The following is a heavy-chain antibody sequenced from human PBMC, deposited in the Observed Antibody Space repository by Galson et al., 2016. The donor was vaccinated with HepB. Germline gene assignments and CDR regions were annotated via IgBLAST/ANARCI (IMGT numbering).Heavy chain of an antibody. V-gene: IGHV4-59*01. Sequence: LSLTCTVSGVSISDYYWTWIRQPPGGGLEWIGHILHGNILHSGGADYNPSLKSRVSLSLDTSKNQFSLNLTSLTAADTAMYFCARAPHYDIMAAYDSWGQGTLVTVSS. CDR1: GVSISDYY. J-gene: IGHJ4*02. CDR2: ILHGNILHSGGA. CDR3: ARAPHYDIMAAYDS. D-gene: IGHD3-9*01.